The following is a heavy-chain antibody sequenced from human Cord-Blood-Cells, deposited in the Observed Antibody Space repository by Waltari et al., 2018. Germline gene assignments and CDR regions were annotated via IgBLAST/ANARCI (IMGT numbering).Heavy chain of an antibody. CDR2: IYSGGST. Sequence: EVQLVESGGGLVQPGGSLRLSCAASGFTVSSNYMSWVRQAPGKGLEWVSVIYSGGSTYDADSVKGRFTISRDNSKNTLYLQMNSLRAEDTAVYYCARDWNTKSGYDNYYYGMDVWGQGTTVTVSS. D-gene: IGHD5-12*01. CDR3: ARDWNTKSGYDNYYYGMDV. J-gene: IGHJ6*02. V-gene: IGHV3-66*01. CDR1: GFTVSSNY.